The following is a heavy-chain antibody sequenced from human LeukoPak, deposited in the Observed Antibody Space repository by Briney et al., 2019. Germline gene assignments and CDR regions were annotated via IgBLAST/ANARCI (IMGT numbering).Heavy chain of an antibody. CDR3: ARDPQWELRAFDI. J-gene: IGHJ3*02. CDR2: IYYSGST. CDR1: GGSISSSSYY. V-gene: IGHV4-39*07. Sequence: ASETLSLTCTVSGGSISSSSYYWGWIRQPPGKGLEWIGSIYYSGSTYYNPSLKSRVTISVDTSKNQFSLKLSPVTAADTAVYYCARDPQWELRAFDIWGQGTMVTVSS. D-gene: IGHD1-26*01.